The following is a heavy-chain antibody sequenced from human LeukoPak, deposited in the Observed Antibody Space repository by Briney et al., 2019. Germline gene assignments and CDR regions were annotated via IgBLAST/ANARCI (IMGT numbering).Heavy chain of an antibody. CDR2: INPNSGGA. J-gene: IGHJ5*02. CDR3: ARENDVYSFDP. CDR1: GYTFTGYY. Sequence: GASVKVSCKASGYTFTGYYMHWVRQAPGQGLDWMGWINPNSGGANYAQKFQGRVTMTRDTSISTAYMELSRLRSDDTGVYYCARENDVYSFDPWGQGTLVTVSS. D-gene: IGHD3/OR15-3a*01. V-gene: IGHV1-2*02.